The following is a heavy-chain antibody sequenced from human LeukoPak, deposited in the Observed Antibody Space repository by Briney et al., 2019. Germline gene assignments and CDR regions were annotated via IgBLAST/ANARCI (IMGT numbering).Heavy chain of an antibody. CDR2: ISSNEGST. CDR3: ARGVGSGWYFDY. D-gene: IGHD6-19*01. CDR1: GFPSSSYA. V-gene: IGHV3-64*01. J-gene: IGHJ4*02. Sequence: PGGSLRPSFPASGFPSSSYAMHWVPKAQGKGLEYVSAISSNEGSTYYANSVKGRFTISRDNSKNTLYLQMGSLRAEDMAVYYCARGVGSGWYFDYWGQGTLVTVSS.